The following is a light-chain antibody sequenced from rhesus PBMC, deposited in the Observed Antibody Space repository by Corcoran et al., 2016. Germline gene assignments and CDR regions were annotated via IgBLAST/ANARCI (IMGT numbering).Light chain of an antibody. V-gene: IGKV1-74*01. Sequence: DIQMTQSPSSLSASVGDRVTITCRASENVNNYLHWYQQKPGKSPKFQISMAATLHSGVPSRFRASVSGTDYTFTIHSLQPEDVATYYCQHGYGTPFTFGPGTTVDI. CDR1: ENVNNY. CDR2: MAA. J-gene: IGKJ3*01. CDR3: QHGYGTPFT.